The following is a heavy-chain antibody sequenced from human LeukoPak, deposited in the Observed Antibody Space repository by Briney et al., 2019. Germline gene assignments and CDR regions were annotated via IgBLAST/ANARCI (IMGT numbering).Heavy chain of an antibody. CDR2: VSDSGDNT. CDR3: ANDYGLGTYSRY. CDR1: GFRFSSYA. D-gene: IGHD3-10*01. Sequence: SGGSLRLSCAVSGFRFSSYAMSWVRQAPGKGLEWVAVVSDSGDNTHYVNSVKGRFTISRDNSKNTLYLLMNSLRGEDTAVYHCANDYGLGTYSRYWGQGTLVTVSS. V-gene: IGHV3-23*01. J-gene: IGHJ4*02.